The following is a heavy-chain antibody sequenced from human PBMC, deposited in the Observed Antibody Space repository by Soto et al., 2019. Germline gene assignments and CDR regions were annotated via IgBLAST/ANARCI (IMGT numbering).Heavy chain of an antibody. J-gene: IGHJ4*02. D-gene: IGHD6-13*01. Sequence: QVQLVQSGAEVKKPGASVKVSCKASGYTFTSNDINWVRQASGQGLEWLGWMNPNTGGSGYAQDFQGRITMTRDTATSTAYMELTSLRSDDTAVYYCARGGPAAGYDLWCQGTLVTVSS. CDR1: GYTFTSND. CDR2: MNPNTGGS. V-gene: IGHV1-8*01. CDR3: ARGGPAAGYDL.